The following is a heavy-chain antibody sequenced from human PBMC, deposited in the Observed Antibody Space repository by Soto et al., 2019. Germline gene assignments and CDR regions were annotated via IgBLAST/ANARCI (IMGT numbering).Heavy chain of an antibody. D-gene: IGHD1-1*01. Sequence: QVQLVQSGAEVKKPGSSVKVSCKASGGTFSNYVITWVRQAPGQGLECMGGIIPISGTAHYAQKFQGRVTITADEHTSTVYMELSSLRSEDTAVYYCARGWNDFPHWGQGTLVTV. CDR3: ARGWNDFPH. CDR1: GGTFSNYV. V-gene: IGHV1-69*01. CDR2: IIPISGTA. J-gene: IGHJ1*01.